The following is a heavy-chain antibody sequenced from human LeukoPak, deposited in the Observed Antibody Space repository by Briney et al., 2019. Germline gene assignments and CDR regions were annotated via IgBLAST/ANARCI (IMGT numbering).Heavy chain of an antibody. D-gene: IGHD3-10*01. CDR2: MSSDGNAI. CDR1: GGTFSSYA. CDR3: VREGEHYYGHSASFDY. V-gene: IGHV3-30-3*01. J-gene: IGHJ4*02. Sequence: SCKASGGTFSSYAISWVRQAPGKGLEWVAVMSSDGNAIFYADSVKGRFTISRDNSKNTLYLQMNSLRAEDTALYYCVREGEHYYGHSASFDYWGQGTLVTVSS.